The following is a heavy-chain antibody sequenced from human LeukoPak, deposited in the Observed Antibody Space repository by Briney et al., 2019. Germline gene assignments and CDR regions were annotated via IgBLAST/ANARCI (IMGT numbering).Heavy chain of an antibody. CDR1: GGTFSSYA. J-gene: IGHJ6*02. Sequence: SVKVSCKASGGTFSSYAISWVRQAPGQGLEWMGRIIPIFGIANYAQKFQGRVTITADKSTSTAYMELSSLRSEDTAVYCCARANSYGPGMDVWGQGTTVTVSS. CDR2: IIPIFGIA. V-gene: IGHV1-69*04. D-gene: IGHD5-18*01. CDR3: ARANSYGPGMDV.